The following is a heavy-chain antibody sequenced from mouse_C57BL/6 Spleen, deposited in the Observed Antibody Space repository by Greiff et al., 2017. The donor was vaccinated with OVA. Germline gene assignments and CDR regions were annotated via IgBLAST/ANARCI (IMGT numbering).Heavy chain of an antibody. D-gene: IGHD2-1*01. CDR3: GLLNYGYFDV. Sequence: QVQLQQPGAELVRPGSSVKLSCKASGYTFTSYWMHWVKQRPIQGLEWIGNIDPSDSETHYNQKFKDKATLTVDKSSSTAYIQLSSLTSEDSAVYYCGLLNYGYFDVWGTGTTVTVSS. CDR1: GYTFTSYW. V-gene: IGHV1-52*01. J-gene: IGHJ1*03. CDR2: IDPSDSET.